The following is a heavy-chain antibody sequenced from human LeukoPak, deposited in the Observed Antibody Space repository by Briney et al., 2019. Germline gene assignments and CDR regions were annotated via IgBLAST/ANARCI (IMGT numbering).Heavy chain of an antibody. V-gene: IGHV4-4*07. CDR2: IYTSCST. Sequence: NSSETLTLTCTVSGGSISSYYWSWIRQPAGKELEWVARIYTSCSTIYNPSLKIRVTTSVKTSNNNLSLRLTSVTAADATGYYYARDSSKVSSASWSGDLSDWGQGTLVIASS. CDR1: GGSISSYY. J-gene: IGHJ4*02. D-gene: IGHD3-10*01. CDR3: ARDSSKVSSASWSGDLSD.